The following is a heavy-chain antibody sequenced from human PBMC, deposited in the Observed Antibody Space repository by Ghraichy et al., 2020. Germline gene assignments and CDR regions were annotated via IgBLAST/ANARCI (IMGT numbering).Heavy chain of an antibody. D-gene: IGHD5-24*01. CDR1: GSTFTSSY. J-gene: IGHJ3*02. CDR3: ARGRGFGYNYAFDI. Sequence: ASVKVSCKACGSTFTSSYMLWIRQARGHGLEWMGWINPNTGGTKYAQKFQGRVTMTRDASISTAYMELSRLRSDDTAVYYCARGRGFGYNYAFDIWGQGTMVIVSS. CDR2: INPNTGGT. V-gene: IGHV1-2*02.